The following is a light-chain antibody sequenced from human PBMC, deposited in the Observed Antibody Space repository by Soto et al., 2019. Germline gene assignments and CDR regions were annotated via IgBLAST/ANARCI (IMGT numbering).Light chain of an antibody. J-gene: IGLJ1*01. Sequence: QPVLTQPRSVSGSPGQSLTISCTGTNSDVDDYRYVSWYQQFPGKAPKLVIYGVNQRPSGVPNRFSASNSDNTASLTISGLQAEDEADYYCCSYVTTPEIFGTGTKVTVL. V-gene: IGLV2-11*01. CDR3: CSYVTTPEI. CDR2: GVN. CDR1: NSDVDDYRY.